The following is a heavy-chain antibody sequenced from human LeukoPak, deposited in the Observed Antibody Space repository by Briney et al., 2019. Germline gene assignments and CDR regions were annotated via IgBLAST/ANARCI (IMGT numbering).Heavy chain of an antibody. D-gene: IGHD4-17*01. Sequence: GGSLRLSCAASGFTFNTYWMSWVRQAPGKGLEWVSVIYSGGSTYYADSMKGRFTISRDNSKNTLYLQMNSLRAEDTAVYYCARGNSTVWYFDYWGQGTLVTVSS. CDR2: IYSGGST. CDR3: ARGNSTVWYFDY. CDR1: GFTFNTYW. V-gene: IGHV3-66*01. J-gene: IGHJ4*02.